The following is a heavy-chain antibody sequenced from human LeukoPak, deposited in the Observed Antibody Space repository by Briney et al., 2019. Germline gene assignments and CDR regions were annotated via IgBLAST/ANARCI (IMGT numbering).Heavy chain of an antibody. V-gene: IGHV4-59*01. Sequence: SETLSLTCTVSGGSISSYYWSWIRQPPGKGLEWIGYIYYSGSTNYNPSLKSRVTISVDTSKNQFSLKLSSVTAADTAVYYCAMQTPDLYYFDSWGQGTLVTVSS. CDR2: IYYSGST. J-gene: IGHJ4*02. CDR1: GGSISSYY. CDR3: AMQTPDLYYFDS. D-gene: IGHD2-15*01.